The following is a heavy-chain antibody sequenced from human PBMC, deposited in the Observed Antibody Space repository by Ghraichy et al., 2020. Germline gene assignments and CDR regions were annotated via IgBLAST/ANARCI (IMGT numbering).Heavy chain of an antibody. CDR1: GGSISSSSYY. V-gene: IGHV4-39*01. D-gene: IGHD4-17*01. J-gene: IGHJ4*02. Sequence: SETLSLTCTVSGGSISSSSYYWGWIRQPPGKGLEWIGSIYYSGSTYYNPSLKSRVTISVDTSKNQFSLKLSSVTAADTAVYYCATRYSTVTTPFDYWGQGTLVTVSS. CDR2: IYYSGST. CDR3: ATRYSTVTTPFDY.